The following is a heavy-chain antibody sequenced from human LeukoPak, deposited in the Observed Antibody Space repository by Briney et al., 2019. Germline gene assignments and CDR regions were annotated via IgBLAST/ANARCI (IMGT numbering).Heavy chain of an antibody. Sequence: PSETLSLTCTVSGGSISSYYWSWIRQPPGKGLEWIGYIYYSGSTNYNPSLKSRVTISVDTSKNQFSLKLSSVTAADTAVYYCARHLAEGSYCYGMDVWGQGTTVTVSS. V-gene: IGHV4-59*08. J-gene: IGHJ6*02. CDR2: IYYSGST. CDR3: ARHLAEGSYCYGMDV. D-gene: IGHD3-10*01. CDR1: GGSISSYY.